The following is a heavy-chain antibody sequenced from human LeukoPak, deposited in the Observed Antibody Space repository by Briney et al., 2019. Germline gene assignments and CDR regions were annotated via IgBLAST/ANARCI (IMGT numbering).Heavy chain of an antibody. CDR3: ARQGYTASYYLLDY. D-gene: IGHD3-10*01. V-gene: IGHV4-4*07. Sequence: SETLSLTCTVSGGSIRSYYWGWVRQPAGKGLEWIGRIYTTGTTNYNPSLKSRLTMSVDTSKNQFSPNLRSVIAADTAAYYCARQGYTASYYLLDYWSQGTLVTVSS. CDR2: IYTTGTT. CDR1: GGSIRSYY. J-gene: IGHJ4*02.